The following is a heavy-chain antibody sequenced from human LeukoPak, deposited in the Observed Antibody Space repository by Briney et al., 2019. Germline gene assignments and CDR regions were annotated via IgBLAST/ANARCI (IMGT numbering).Heavy chain of an antibody. CDR1: GFTFSRHY. J-gene: IGHJ3*02. Sequence: GGSLRLSCAASGFTFSRHYMNWVRQSPGKGLEWAANIKQDGSETYYVDSVKGRFTISRDNAKNALLLQMNALRAEDTAVYYCARDRAPGSWQGALDIWGQGTVVTVSS. CDR2: IKQDGSET. CDR3: ARDRAPGSWQGALDI. D-gene: IGHD1-26*01. V-gene: IGHV3-7*01.